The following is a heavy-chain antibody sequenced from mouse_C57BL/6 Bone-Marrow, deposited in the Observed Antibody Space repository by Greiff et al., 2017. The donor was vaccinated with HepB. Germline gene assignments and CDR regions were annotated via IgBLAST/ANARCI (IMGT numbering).Heavy chain of an antibody. D-gene: IGHD2-3*01. Sequence: EVKLQESGAELVRPGASVKLSCTASGFNIKDDYMPWVKQRPEQGLEWIGWIDPENGDTEYASKFQGKATITADTSSNTAYLQLSSLTSEDTAVYYCTGGWLLGAYWGQGTLVTVSA. CDR1: GFNIKDDY. CDR2: IDPENGDT. V-gene: IGHV14-4*01. J-gene: IGHJ3*01. CDR3: TGGWLLGAY.